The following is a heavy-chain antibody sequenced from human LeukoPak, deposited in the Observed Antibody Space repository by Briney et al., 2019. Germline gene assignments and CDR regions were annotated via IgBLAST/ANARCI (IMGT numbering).Heavy chain of an antibody. D-gene: IGHD3-10*01. Sequence: ASVRVSCKGSGYTCTSYDINWVRQATGQGREWMGWMNPNSGNTGYAQKFQGRVTITRNTSISTAYMELSSLRSEDTAVYYCARGLYGSSHPFDPWGQGTLVTVSS. V-gene: IGHV1-8*03. CDR3: ARGLYGSSHPFDP. CDR1: GYTCTSYD. J-gene: IGHJ5*02. CDR2: MNPNSGNT.